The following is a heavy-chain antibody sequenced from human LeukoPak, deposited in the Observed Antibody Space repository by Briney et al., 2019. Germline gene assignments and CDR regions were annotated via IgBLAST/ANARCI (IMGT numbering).Heavy chain of an antibody. Sequence: GGSLRLSCAASGFTFSAYAMSWVRQAPGKGLEWVCTISHDGYSTYYADSVKGRFTVSRDKSKSMLYLQVNSLRADGTAIYHCLKSTVSTGADTWGQGTLVTVSS. J-gene: IGHJ5*02. D-gene: IGHD5/OR15-5a*01. CDR3: LKSTVSTGADT. CDR2: ISHDGYST. CDR1: GFTFSAYA. V-gene: IGHV3-23*01.